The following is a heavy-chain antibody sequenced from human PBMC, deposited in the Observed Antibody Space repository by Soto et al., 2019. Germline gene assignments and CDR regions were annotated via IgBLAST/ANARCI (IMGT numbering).Heavy chain of an antibody. CDR2: IWFDGSDK. CDR1: GFTFGTHG. V-gene: IGHV3-33*01. D-gene: IGHD3-10*01. Sequence: QVQLVESGGGVVQPGRSLRLSCVASGFTFGTHGMHWVRQAPGKGLEWVALIWFDGSDKYYADSVKGRFTISRDNSKDTLFLQMNSLRAEDTAVYYCARDLGHETEYYFDYWGQGTLVTVSA. CDR3: ARDLGHETEYYFDY. J-gene: IGHJ4*02.